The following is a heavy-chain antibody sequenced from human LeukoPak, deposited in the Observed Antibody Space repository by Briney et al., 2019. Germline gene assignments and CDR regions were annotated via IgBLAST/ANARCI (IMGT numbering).Heavy chain of an antibody. CDR1: GGSISSYY. J-gene: IGHJ6*02. CDR2: IYTSGST. D-gene: IGHD3-10*01. CDR3: ARDSHYYGSGRVYYYGMDV. V-gene: IGHV4-4*07. Sequence: PSATLSLTCTVSGGSISSYYWSWIRLPAGKGLEWIGRIYTSGSTNYNPSLKSRVTMSVDTSKNQFSLKLSSVTAADTAVYYCARDSHYYGSGRVYYYGMDVWGQGTTVTVSS.